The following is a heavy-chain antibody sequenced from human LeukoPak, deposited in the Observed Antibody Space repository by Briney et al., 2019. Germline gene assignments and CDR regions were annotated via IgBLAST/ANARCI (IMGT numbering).Heavy chain of an antibody. CDR2: IYYSGST. J-gene: IGHJ4*02. CDR1: GGSISSYY. CDR3: ARLNHCSSTSCYEGDFDY. Sequence: SETLSLTCTVSGGSISSYYWSWIRQPPGKGLEWIGYIYYSGSTNYNPSLKSRVTISVGTSKNQFSLKLSSVTAADTAVYYCARLNHCSSTSCYEGDFDYWGQGTLVTVSS. D-gene: IGHD2-2*01. V-gene: IGHV4-59*08.